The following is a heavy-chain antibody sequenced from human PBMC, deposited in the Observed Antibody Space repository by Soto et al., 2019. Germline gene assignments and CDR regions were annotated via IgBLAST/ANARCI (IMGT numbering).Heavy chain of an antibody. J-gene: IGHJ6*02. CDR2: IYSGGTT. D-gene: IGHD1-20*01. Sequence: EVQLVESGGGLVQPGGSLRLSCAASGFSVSRNYMSWVRQAPGKGLEWVSVIYSGGTTYYADSVKGRFTISRHNSKNTPYLQMNSLRVEDTAVYYCARVVSGDMDVWGQGTTVTVSS. CDR1: GFSVSRNY. V-gene: IGHV3-53*04. CDR3: ARVVSGDMDV.